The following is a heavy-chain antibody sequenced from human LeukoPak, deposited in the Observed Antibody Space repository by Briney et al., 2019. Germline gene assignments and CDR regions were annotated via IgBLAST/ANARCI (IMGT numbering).Heavy chain of an antibody. CDR2: IYYSGST. Sequence: SETLSLTCTVSGGSISSSSYYWGWIRQPPGKGLEWIGSIYYSGSTYYNPSLKSRVTISVDTSKNQFSLKLSSVTAADTAVYYCARERGIGERAFDIWGQGTMVTVSS. J-gene: IGHJ3*02. CDR3: ARERGIGERAFDI. V-gene: IGHV4-39*07. CDR1: GGSISSSSYY. D-gene: IGHD3-10*01.